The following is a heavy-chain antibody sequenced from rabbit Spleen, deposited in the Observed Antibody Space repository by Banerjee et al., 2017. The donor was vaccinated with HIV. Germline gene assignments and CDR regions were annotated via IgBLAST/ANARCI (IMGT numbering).Heavy chain of an antibody. CDR1: GVSFSGDSY. CDR3: ARDTASSFSSYGMDL. J-gene: IGHJ6*01. D-gene: IGHD8-1*01. V-gene: IGHV1S40*01. Sequence: QSLEESGGDLVKPGASLTLTCIASGVSFSGDSYMCWVRQAPGKGLEWIACIDAGSSTFTYFATWAKGRFTISKPSSTTVTLQMTRLSAADTATYFCARDTASSFSSYGMDLWGPGTLVTVS. CDR2: IDAGSSTFT.